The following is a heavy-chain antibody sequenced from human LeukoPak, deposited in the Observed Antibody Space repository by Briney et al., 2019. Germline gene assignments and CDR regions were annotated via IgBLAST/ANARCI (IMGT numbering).Heavy chain of an antibody. CDR1: GFTFSSYA. CDR3: AKDGLGQQLLYYFDY. CDR2: ISGSGGST. J-gene: IGHJ4*02. V-gene: IGHV3-23*01. Sequence: GGSLRLSCAASGFTFSSYAMSWVRQAPGKGLEWVSAISGSGGSTYYADSVKGRFTISRDNSKNTLYLQMNSLRAEDTAVYYCAKDGLGQQLLYYFDYWGQGTLVTVSS. D-gene: IGHD2-2*01.